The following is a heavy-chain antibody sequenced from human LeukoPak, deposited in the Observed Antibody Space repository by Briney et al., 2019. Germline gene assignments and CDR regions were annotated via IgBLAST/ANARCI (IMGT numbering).Heavy chain of an antibody. CDR2: INHSGST. J-gene: IGHJ4*02. Sequence: SETLSLTCAVYGGSFSGYYWSWIRQPPGKGLEWIGEINHSGSTNYNPSLKSRVTISVDTSKNQFSLKLSSVTAADTAVYYCARGRYSRELDYWGQETLVTVSS. D-gene: IGHD6-13*01. V-gene: IGHV4-34*01. CDR3: ARGRYSRELDY. CDR1: GGSFSGYY.